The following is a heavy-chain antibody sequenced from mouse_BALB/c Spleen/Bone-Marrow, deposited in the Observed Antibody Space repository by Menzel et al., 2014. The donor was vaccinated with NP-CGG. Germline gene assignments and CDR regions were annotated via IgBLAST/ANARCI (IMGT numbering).Heavy chain of an antibody. CDR2: ISNGGST. V-gene: IGHV5-6-5*01. CDR3: TRGRRDYGWYFDV. J-gene: IGHJ1*01. CDR1: GFTFSGYA. D-gene: IGHD2-4*01. Sequence: EVKLVESGGDLVKPGGSLKLSCAASGFTFSGYAMSWDRQTPEKRLEWVASISNGGSTYYPDSVKGRFTISKDNARNILYLQMTSLRSEDTAMYYCTRGRRDYGWYFDVWGAGTTVTVSS.